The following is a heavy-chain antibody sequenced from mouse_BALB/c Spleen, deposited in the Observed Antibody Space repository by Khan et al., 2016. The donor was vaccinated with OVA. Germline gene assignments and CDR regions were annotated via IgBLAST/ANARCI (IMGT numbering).Heavy chain of an antibody. V-gene: IGHV1-20*02. D-gene: IGHD1-1*01. CDR1: GYSFTGYF. CDR3: TRIYRSGFDY. Sequence: VQLKQSGPELVRPGASVKISCKASGYSFTGYFMNWVMQSLGKSLEWIGRINPHIGETFYNQRFKDKATLTVDESSNTAHMELRSLASEDSADYYCTRIYRSGFDYWGQGTTLTVSS. CDR2: INPHIGET. J-gene: IGHJ2*01.